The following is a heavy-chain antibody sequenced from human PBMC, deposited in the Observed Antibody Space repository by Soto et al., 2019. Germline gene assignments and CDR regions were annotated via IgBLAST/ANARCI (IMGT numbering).Heavy chain of an antibody. CDR3: AGSRGWYSPAPHGGYYFDY. CDR1: GFTFSSYE. V-gene: IGHV3-48*03. CDR2: ISSTGSSI. J-gene: IGHJ4*02. Sequence: PGGSLRLSCAVAGFTFSSYEMNWVRQAPGKGLESVSYISSTGSSIYYADSVKGRFTISRDNAKNSLFLQMNSLRPEDTAVYYCAGSRGWYSPAPHGGYYFDYWGQGALVTVSS. D-gene: IGHD6-19*01.